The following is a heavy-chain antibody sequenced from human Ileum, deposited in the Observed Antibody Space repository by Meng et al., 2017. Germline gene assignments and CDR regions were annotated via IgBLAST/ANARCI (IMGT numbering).Heavy chain of an antibody. CDR3: ARYYGDSSRRNFGMDV. CDR2: ISFDGSNQ. D-gene: IGHD4-17*01. V-gene: IGHV3-33*01. J-gene: IGHJ6*02. CDR1: GFTFSSYG. Sequence: GGSLRLSCAASGFTFSSYGMHWVRQAPGKGLEWVALISFDGSNQNYADSVKGRFTISRDNSKNTLYLQMNSLRAEDTAVYYCARYYGDSSRRNFGMDVWGQGTTVTVSS.